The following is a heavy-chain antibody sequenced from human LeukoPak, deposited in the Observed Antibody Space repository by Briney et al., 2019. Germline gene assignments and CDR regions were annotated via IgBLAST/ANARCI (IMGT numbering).Heavy chain of an antibody. D-gene: IGHD3-10*01. CDR1: GCSFSSYY. CDR2: IYTSGST. CDR3: ARATYYYGSGSYFDY. V-gene: IGHV4-4*07. J-gene: IGHJ4*02. Sequence: SETLSLTCTVSGCSFSSYYWSWIRQPAGKGLEWIGRIYTSGSTNYNPSLKSRVTMSVDTSTNKFSLLLSSVTAADTAVYYCARATYYYGSGSYFDYWGQGTLVTVSS.